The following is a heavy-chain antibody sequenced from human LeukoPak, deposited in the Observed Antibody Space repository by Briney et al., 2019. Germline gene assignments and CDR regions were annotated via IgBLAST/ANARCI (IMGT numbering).Heavy chain of an antibody. D-gene: IGHD2-21*02. Sequence: PGGSLRLSCAAYGFNFSNYGMHWVRQPPGKGLEWVAVIWYDGSNKYYADSVKGRFTISRDNSKDTLYVQMNSLRAEDTAMYYCTANFDFWGQGTLVTVSS. J-gene: IGHJ4*02. CDR1: GFNFSNYG. V-gene: IGHV3-33*01. CDR2: IWYDGSNK. CDR3: TANFDF.